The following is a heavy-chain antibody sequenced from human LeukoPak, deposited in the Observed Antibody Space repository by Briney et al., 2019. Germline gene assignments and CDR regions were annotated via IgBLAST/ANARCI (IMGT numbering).Heavy chain of an antibody. CDR1: GFTFSSYN. CDR3: ARLVVGPTPYDY. Sequence: PGGSLRLSCAASGFTFSSYNMNWVRQAPGKGLEWVSYISSASRSIHYADSVKGRFTISRDNAKDSLYLQMNSLRAEDTAVYYCARLVVGPTPYDYWGQGTLVTVSS. CDR2: ISSASRSI. V-gene: IGHV3-48*01. J-gene: IGHJ4*02. D-gene: IGHD1-26*01.